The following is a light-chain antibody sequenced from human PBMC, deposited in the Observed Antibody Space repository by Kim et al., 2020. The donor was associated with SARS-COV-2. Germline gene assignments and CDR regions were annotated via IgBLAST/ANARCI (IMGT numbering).Light chain of an antibody. Sequence: GQSLTIACSGSSSNIGNNFVFWYRQLPGAAPKLLIYRNDQRPSGVPDRISGSKSGTSASLAISGLRSEDEADYYCASWDDSLNGQLFGGGTQLTVL. V-gene: IGLV1-47*01. CDR2: RND. CDR1: SSNIGNNF. CDR3: ASWDDSLNGQL. J-gene: IGLJ3*02.